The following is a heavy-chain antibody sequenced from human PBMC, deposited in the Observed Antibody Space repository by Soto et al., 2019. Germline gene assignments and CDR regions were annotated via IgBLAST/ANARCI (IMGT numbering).Heavy chain of an antibody. J-gene: IGHJ6*02. Sequence: QVQLVQSGAEVKKPGSSVKVSCKASGGTFSSYAISWVRQAPGQGLEWMGGIIPIFGTANYAQKFHARVTLTADESTITAYMELSSLRSEDTAVYYCARDGGGPYCGSTSCYGMDVWGQGTTVTVSS. V-gene: IGHV1-69*01. CDR3: ARDGGGPYCGSTSCYGMDV. CDR1: GGTFSSYA. CDR2: IIPIFGTA. D-gene: IGHD2-2*01.